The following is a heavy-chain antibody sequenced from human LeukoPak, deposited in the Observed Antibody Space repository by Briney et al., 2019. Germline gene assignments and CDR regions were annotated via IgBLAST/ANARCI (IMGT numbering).Heavy chain of an antibody. CDR2: ISSSSSYI. CDR1: GFTFSSYS. CDR3: AKDRGIISDY. V-gene: IGHV3-21*04. Sequence: GGSLRLSCAASGFTFSSYSMNWVRQAPGKGLEWVSSISSSSSYIYYADSLKGRFTISRDNAKNSLHLQMNSLRAEDTAVYYCAKDRGIISDYWGQGTLVTVSS. J-gene: IGHJ4*02. D-gene: IGHD3-10*01.